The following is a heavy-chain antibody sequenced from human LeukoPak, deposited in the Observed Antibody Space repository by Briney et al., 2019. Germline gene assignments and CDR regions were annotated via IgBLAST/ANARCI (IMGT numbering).Heavy chain of an antibody. CDR2: IYDSGST. Sequence: SETLSLTCTDSGGSLSSYYWSWIRQPPGKGLEWIGYIYDSGSTTYNPSLKSRLTISIETSKNQFSLKLIILAPGHLALYYCARRKGQALNYAFDIWGQGTMVAVSS. CDR3: ARRKGQALNYAFDI. D-gene: IGHD3-16*02. J-gene: IGHJ3*02. V-gene: IGHV4-59*08. CDR1: GGSLSSYY.